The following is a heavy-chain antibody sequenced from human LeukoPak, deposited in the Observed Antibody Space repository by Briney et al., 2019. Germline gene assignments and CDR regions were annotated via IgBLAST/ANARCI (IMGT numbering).Heavy chain of an antibody. J-gene: IGHJ6*02. V-gene: IGHV3-7*01. Sequence: GWSLRLSCAASGFTYRRYWIRWVRQARGKGLEWVANIKQDGSEKYYVDSVKGRFTICRDNAKNSLYLQMNSLRAENTAVYYGARDFLATISGYYYYGMDFWGQGTTVTVSS. CDR3: ARDFLATISGYYYYGMDF. CDR2: IKQDGSEK. D-gene: IGHD5-24*01. CDR1: GFTYRRYW.